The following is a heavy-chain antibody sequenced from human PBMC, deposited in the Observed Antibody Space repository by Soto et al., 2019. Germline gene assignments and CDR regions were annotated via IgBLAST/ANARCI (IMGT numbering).Heavy chain of an antibody. D-gene: IGHD3-16*02. CDR2: INPNSGGT. CDR1: GYTFTGYY. Sequence: GASVKVSCKASGYTFTGYYMHWVRQAPGQGLEWMGWINPNSGGTNYAQKFQGWVTMTRDTSISTAYMELSRLRSDDTAVYYCARTARDYVWGSYRIDYYGMDVWGQGTTVTVSS. J-gene: IGHJ6*02. V-gene: IGHV1-2*04. CDR3: ARTARDYVWGSYRIDYYGMDV.